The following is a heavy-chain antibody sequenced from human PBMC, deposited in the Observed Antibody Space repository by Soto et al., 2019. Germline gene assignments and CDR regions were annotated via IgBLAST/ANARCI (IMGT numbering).Heavy chain of an antibody. CDR3: TTDSPEEGSNYYYYYGMDV. J-gene: IGHJ6*02. CDR1: GFTFSNAW. CDR2: IKRKTDGRTT. Sequence: GGSLRLAWAASGFTFSNAWMSWVRQAPGKGLEWGGRIKRKTDGRTTEYSAPVTGRFTISRDDSKNTLYLQMNSLNTEDTAVYYCTTDSPEEGSNYYYYYGMDVWGQGTTVTVSS. V-gene: IGHV3-15*01.